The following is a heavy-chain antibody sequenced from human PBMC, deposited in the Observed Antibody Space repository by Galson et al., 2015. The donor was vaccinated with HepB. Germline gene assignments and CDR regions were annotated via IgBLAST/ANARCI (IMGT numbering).Heavy chain of an antibody. J-gene: IGHJ4*02. D-gene: IGHD1-26*01. CDR2: INSDGSST. CDR1: GFTFSSYW. V-gene: IGHV3-74*01. Sequence: SLRLSCAASGFTFSSYWIHWVRQVPGKGLVWVSRINSDGSSTSYADSVKGRFTISRDNAKNTLYLQMNSLRAEDTAVYYYARSYSYYASFDYWGQGTLVTVSS. CDR3: ARSYSYYASFDY.